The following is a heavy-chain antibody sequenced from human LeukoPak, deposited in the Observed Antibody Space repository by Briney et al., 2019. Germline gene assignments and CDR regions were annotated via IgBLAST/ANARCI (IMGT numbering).Heavy chain of an antibody. CDR3: ARAVFGVVIGVVGAFDI. CDR1: GYTFTSYY. J-gene: IGHJ3*02. Sequence: ASVKVSCKASGYTFTSYYMHWVRQAPGQGLEWMGIINPSGGSTSYAQKFQGRVTITADESTSTAYMELSSLRSEDTAVYYCARAVFGVVIGVVGAFDIWGQGTMVTVSS. D-gene: IGHD3-3*01. CDR2: INPSGGST. V-gene: IGHV1-46*01.